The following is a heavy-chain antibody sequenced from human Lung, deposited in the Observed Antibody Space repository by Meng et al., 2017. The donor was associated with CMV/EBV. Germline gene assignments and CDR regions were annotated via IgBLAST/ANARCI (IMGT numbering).Heavy chain of an antibody. J-gene: IGHJ5*01. CDR2: ISYDGSKK. D-gene: IGHD6-6*01. V-gene: IGHV3-30*04. Sequence: GGSXRLXCAASGFPFSTYTMHWVRQAPGKGLEWVAIISYDGSKKNYADSVKGRFTVSRDNPKNTLYLEMTDLRAEDTAIYYCARDHLMYSNSSSLDSLGQGXLVTVSS. CDR3: ARDHLMYSNSSSLDS. CDR1: GFPFSTYT.